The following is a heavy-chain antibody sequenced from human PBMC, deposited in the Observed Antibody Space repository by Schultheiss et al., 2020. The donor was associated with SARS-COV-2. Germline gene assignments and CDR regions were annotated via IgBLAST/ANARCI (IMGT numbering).Heavy chain of an antibody. CDR1: GFSFSSFD. CDR2: ISSSGSTI. CDR3: ANRGATVGATTFDY. Sequence: GGSLRLSCVASGFSFSSFDMNWVRQAPGKGLEWVSYISSSGSTIYYADSVKGRFTISRDNAKNSLYLQMNSLRAEDTAVYYCANRGATVGATTFDYWGQGTLVTVSS. V-gene: IGHV3-48*03. J-gene: IGHJ4*02. D-gene: IGHD1-26*01.